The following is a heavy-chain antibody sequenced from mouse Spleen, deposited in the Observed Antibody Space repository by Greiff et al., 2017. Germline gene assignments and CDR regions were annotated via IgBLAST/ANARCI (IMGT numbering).Heavy chain of an antibody. CDR3: ARHDPTGGGSFAY. J-gene: IGHJ3*01. CDR1: GFTFSDYY. D-gene: IGHD6-1*01. Sequence: DVKLVESGGGLVQPGGSLKLSCATSGFTFSDYYMYWVRQTPEKRLEWVAYISNGGGSTYYPDTVKGRFTISRDNAKNTLYLQMSRLKSEDTAMYYCARHDPTGGGSFAYWGQGTLVTVSA. CDR2: ISNGGGST. V-gene: IGHV5-12*02.